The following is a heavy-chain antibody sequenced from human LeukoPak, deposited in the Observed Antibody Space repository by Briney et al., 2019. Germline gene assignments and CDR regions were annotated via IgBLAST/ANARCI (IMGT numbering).Heavy chain of an antibody. Sequence: TSETLSLTCTVSGGSISSSSYYWGWIRQPPGKGLEWIGSIYYSGSTYYNPSLKSRVTISVDTSKNQFSLKLSSVTAADTAVYYCARLADGGVFDYWGQGTLVTVSP. J-gene: IGHJ4*02. CDR3: ARLADGGVFDY. CDR2: IYYSGST. D-gene: IGHD2-8*02. V-gene: IGHV4-39*01. CDR1: GGSISSSSYY.